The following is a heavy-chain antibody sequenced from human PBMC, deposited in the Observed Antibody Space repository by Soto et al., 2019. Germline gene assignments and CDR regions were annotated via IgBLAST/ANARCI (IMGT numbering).Heavy chain of an antibody. CDR2: ISYDGSKE. Sequence: QEQMVQSGGGVVQPGRSLRLSCAASPFTFRSYSMHWVRQAPGKGLAWVTSISYDGSKESYADSVKGRFAVSRDNSKNTLYLQMNSPRPEDTAVYYGARYCNGGACYSASLDYWGQGTQVTVSS. J-gene: IGHJ4*02. CDR3: ARYCNGGACYSASLDY. D-gene: IGHD2-15*01. V-gene: IGHV3-30*09. CDR1: PFTFRSYS.